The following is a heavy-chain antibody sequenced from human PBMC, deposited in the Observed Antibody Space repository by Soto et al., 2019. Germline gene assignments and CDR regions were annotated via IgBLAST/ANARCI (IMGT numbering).Heavy chain of an antibody. CDR2: IVVGSGNT. D-gene: IGHD1-26*01. Sequence: ASVKVSCKVSGFTFTMSAMQWVRQARGKRPEWIGWIVVGSGNTNYAQKFQERVAITRDMSTSTVYMELSSLRFEDTAVYYCAAPGSYYDGRQYYYGLDVWGQGTTVTVSS. J-gene: IGHJ6*02. CDR1: GFTFTMSA. V-gene: IGHV1-58*02. CDR3: AAPGSYYDGRQYYYGLDV.